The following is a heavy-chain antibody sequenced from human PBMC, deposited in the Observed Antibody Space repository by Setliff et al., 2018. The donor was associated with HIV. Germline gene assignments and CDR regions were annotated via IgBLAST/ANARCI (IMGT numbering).Heavy chain of an antibody. Sequence: SETLSLTCTVSGGSISSYYWSWIRQPPGKGLEWIGYIDNSGSTNYNPSLKGRVTISVDTSKNQFSLKLSSVTAADTAVYYCARTQQTYYYDSSGYYFDYWGQGTLVTVSS. V-gene: IGHV4-4*09. CDR2: IDNSGST. J-gene: IGHJ4*02. D-gene: IGHD3-22*01. CDR3: ARTQQTYYYDSSGYYFDY. CDR1: GGSISSYY.